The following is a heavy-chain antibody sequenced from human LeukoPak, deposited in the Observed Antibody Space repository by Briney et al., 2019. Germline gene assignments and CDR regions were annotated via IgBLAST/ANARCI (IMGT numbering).Heavy chain of an antibody. Sequence: GGSLRLSCAASGFTFSSYDMHWVRQATGKGLEWVSAIGTAGDTYYPGSVKGRFPISRENAKNSLYLQMNSLRAEDTAVYYCARARSQYSYGYEIDYWGQGTLVTVSS. V-gene: IGHV3-13*01. J-gene: IGHJ4*02. CDR3: ARARSQYSYGYEIDY. D-gene: IGHD5-18*01. CDR2: IGTAGDT. CDR1: GFTFSSYD.